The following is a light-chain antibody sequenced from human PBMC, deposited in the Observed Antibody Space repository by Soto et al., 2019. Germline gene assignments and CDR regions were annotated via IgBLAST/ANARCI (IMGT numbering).Light chain of an antibody. V-gene: IGKV1-5*03. CDR1: QSISSW. CDR2: KAA. J-gene: IGKJ2*01. Sequence: DIQMTQSPSTLSASVGERVTITCRASQSISSWLAWYQQKPGKAPTLLIYKAATVESGVPSRFSGSGSGTDFTLIISSLQPDDFATYYCQQYNSDPYTFGQGTNLDIK. CDR3: QQYNSDPYT.